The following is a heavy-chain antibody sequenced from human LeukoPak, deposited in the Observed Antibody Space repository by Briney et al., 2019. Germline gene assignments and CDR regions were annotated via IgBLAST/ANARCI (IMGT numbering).Heavy chain of an antibody. V-gene: IGHV4-39*07. D-gene: IGHD3-10*01. J-gene: IGHJ6*03. CDR1: GGSITSSPYH. Sequence: SETLSLTCTVSGGSITSSPYHWAWIRQPPGRGPEWIGTVSHSGATQYNPSLKSRVTISVDTSKNQFSLKLSSVTAADTAVYYCARVSIYYGSGSYSYYYYMDVWGKGTTVTVSS. CDR3: ARVSIYYGSGSYSYYYYMDV. CDR2: VSHSGAT.